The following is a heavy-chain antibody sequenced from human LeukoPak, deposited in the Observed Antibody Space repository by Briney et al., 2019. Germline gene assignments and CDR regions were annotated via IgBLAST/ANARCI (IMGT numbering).Heavy chain of an antibody. J-gene: IGHJ4*02. CDR3: ARIEYCYGYLGY. Sequence: NPSETLSLTCTVSGGSISSSSYYWGWIRQPPGKGLEWIGSIYYSERNYYNPSLKSRVTISVDTSKNRFSLKLSSVTAADTAVYYCARIEYCYGYLGYWGQGTLVTVSS. CDR1: GGSISSSSYY. V-gene: IGHV4-39*01. D-gene: IGHD5-18*01. CDR2: IYYSERN.